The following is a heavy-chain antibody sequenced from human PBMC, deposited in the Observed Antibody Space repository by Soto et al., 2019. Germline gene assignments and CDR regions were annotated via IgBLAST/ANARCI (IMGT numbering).Heavy chain of an antibody. CDR2: VYYSGNT. CDR1: DNSISPYY. D-gene: IGHD6-13*01. J-gene: IGHJ6*03. V-gene: IGHV4-59*01. Sequence: SETMSQTYTFSDNSISPYYWSWLRPPPGKGLEWIGYVYYSGNTNYNPSLESRVTISVDTSRNRFSLNLTSATAADTAVYYCARKGAAASYAHYYMDVWGRGTAVTVSS. CDR3: ARKGAAASYAHYYMDV.